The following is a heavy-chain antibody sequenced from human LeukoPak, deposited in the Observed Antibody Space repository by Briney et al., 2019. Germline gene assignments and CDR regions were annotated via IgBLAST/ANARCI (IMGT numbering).Heavy chain of an antibody. CDR2: IFASGSTT. Sequence: PGGSLRLSCAASGFTFSGYAMNWVRQAPGKGLEWVSLIFASGSTTKYADSVKGRFTISRDNSKNTLYLQMNSLRAEDTAVYYCARGHDILTGPIVYGMDVWGQGTTVTVSS. CDR1: GFTFSGYA. D-gene: IGHD3-9*01. V-gene: IGHV3-23*05. J-gene: IGHJ6*02. CDR3: ARGHDILTGPIVYGMDV.